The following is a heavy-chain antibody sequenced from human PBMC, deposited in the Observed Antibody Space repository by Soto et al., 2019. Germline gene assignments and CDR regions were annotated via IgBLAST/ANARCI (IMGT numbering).Heavy chain of an antibody. V-gene: IGHV4-59*01. D-gene: IGHD2-15*01. CDR3: ARGGYCSGGSCQPYNWFDP. Sequence: SETLSLTCTVSGGSISSYYWSWIRQPPGKGLEWIGYIYYSGSTNYNPSLKSRVTISVETSKNQFSLKLSSVTAADTAVYYCARGGYCSGGSCQPYNWFDPWGQGTLVTVSS. CDR1: GGSISSYY. J-gene: IGHJ5*02. CDR2: IYYSGST.